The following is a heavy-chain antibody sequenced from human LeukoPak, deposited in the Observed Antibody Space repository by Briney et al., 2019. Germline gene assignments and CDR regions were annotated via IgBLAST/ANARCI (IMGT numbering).Heavy chain of an antibody. J-gene: IGHJ4*02. V-gene: IGHV1-2*02. CDR3: ARDSGVAAGS. D-gene: IGHD6-13*01. Sequence: VRQGPGQGPEWMGWINPNSGGTNYAQKFQGRVTMTRDTSISTAYMELSRLRSDDTAVYYCARDSGVAAGSWGQGTLVTVSS. CDR2: INPNSGGT.